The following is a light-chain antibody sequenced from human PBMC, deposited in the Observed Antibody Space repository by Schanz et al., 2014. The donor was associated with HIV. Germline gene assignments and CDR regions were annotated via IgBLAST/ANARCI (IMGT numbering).Light chain of an antibody. CDR1: SSNIGSNT. V-gene: IGLV1-44*01. CDR3: NSRATSGTLVI. Sequence: QSVLTQPPSASGTPGQRVTISCSGSSSNIGSNTVNWYQQLPGTAPRLLVYDVTYRPSGVSNRFSGSKSGNTASLTISGLQAEDEADYYCNSRATSGTLVIFGGGTKLTVL. CDR2: DVT. J-gene: IGLJ2*01.